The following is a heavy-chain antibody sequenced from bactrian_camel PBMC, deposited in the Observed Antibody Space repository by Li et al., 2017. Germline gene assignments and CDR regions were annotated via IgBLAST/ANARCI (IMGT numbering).Heavy chain of an antibody. J-gene: IGHJ4*01. CDR2: IDRDGRA. CDR3: AVDSHLPCYQGSWLDLVRSLSDYGY. V-gene: IGHV3S53*01. D-gene: IGHD7*01. Sequence: HVQLVESGGGSVQAGGSLRLSCAASGYTYNRNCMGWYRQAPGKEREGVVSIDRDGRATYADSVKGRFTISMDANTLYLQMNSLTPEDTAMYYCAVDSHLPCYQGSWLDLVRSLSDYGYWGQGTQVTVS. CDR1: GYTYNRNC.